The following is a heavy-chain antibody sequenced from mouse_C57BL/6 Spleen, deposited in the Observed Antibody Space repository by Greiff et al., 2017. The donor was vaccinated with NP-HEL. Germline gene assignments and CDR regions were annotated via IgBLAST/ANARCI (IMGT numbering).Heavy chain of an antibody. CDR3: ARHEGDGGFTTVGYFVY. D-gene: IGHD1-1*01. V-gene: IGHV1-62-2*01. CDR1: GYTFTEYT. J-gene: IGHJ2*01. Sequence: QVQLQQSGAELVKPGASVKLSCKASGYTFTEYTIHWVKQRSGQGLEWIGWFYPGSGSIKYNEKFKDKATLTADKSSSTVYMELSRLTSEDSAVYFCARHEGDGGFTTVGYFVYWGQGTTLTVSS. CDR2: FYPGSGSI.